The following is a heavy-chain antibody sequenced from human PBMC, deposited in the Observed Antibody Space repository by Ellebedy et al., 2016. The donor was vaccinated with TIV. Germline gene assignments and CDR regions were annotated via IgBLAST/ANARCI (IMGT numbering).Heavy chain of an antibody. D-gene: IGHD3/OR15-3a*01. Sequence: GGSLRLXXEVSGLTFSGYWMHWVRQAPGKGLVWVSRITNDGSETRYADSVKGRFTISRDNPKNTLFLQMNSLRAEDTAVYYCVRDGRTDAFDIWGQGTRVTVSS. J-gene: IGHJ3*02. CDR2: ITNDGSET. CDR1: GLTFSGYW. CDR3: VRDGRTDAFDI. V-gene: IGHV3-74*01.